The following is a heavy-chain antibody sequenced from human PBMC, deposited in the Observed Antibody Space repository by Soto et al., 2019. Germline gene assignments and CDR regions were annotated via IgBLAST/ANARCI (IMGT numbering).Heavy chain of an antibody. CDR1: GGTFSSYA. Sequence: SVKVSCKASGGTFSSYAISWVRQAPGQGLEWMGGIIPIFGTANYAQKFQGRVTITADESTSTAYMELSSLRSEDTAVYYCAREGKGDYGPENNGYYYGMDVWGQGTTVTVSS. J-gene: IGHJ6*02. D-gene: IGHD3-10*01. CDR2: IIPIFGTA. CDR3: AREGKGDYGPENNGYYYGMDV. V-gene: IGHV1-69*13.